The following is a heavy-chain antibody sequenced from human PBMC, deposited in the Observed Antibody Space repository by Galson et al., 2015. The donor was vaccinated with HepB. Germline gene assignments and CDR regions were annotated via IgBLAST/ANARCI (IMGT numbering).Heavy chain of an antibody. CDR3: ARDRDYRFDY. J-gene: IGHJ4*02. CDR2: ISTYGGNT. CDR1: GYTFTSNG. Sequence: SCKASGYTFTSNGIRWVRQTPGQGLEWLGWISTYGGNTNYAQKFQGRITLTRDTSTSIAYVELRSLRSDDTAVYYCARDRDYRFDYWGQGTLVTVSS. D-gene: IGHD4/OR15-4a*01. V-gene: IGHV1-18*04.